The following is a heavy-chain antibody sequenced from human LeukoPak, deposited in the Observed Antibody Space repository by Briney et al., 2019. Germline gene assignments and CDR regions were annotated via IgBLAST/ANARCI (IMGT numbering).Heavy chain of an antibody. J-gene: IGHJ4*02. CDR1: GLTFSNAW. CDR2: IKSKTDGGTT. V-gene: IGHV3-15*01. Sequence: GGSLRLSCGASGLTFSNAWMSWVRQAPGKGLEWVGRIKSKTDGGTTDYAAPVKGRFTISRDDSKNTLYLQMNSLKTEDTAVYYCTTDLALQYCSGGSCYFGPFDYWGQGTLVTVSS. D-gene: IGHD2-15*01. CDR3: TTDLALQYCSGGSCYFGPFDY.